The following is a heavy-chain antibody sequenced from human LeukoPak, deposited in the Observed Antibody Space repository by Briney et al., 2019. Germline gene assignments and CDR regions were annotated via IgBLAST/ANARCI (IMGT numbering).Heavy chain of an antibody. CDR3: ARDWLGEHGGGFDY. D-gene: IGHD3-16*01. J-gene: IGHJ4*02. V-gene: IGHV4-61*02. CDR2: IYTSGST. CDR1: GGSISIGSYY. Sequence: SQTLSLTCTVSGGSISIGSYYWSWIRQPAGKGVEWIGRIYTSGSTNYKPSLKSRVTIPVDTSENQFSLKLSSVTAADTAVYYCARDWLGEHGGGFDYWGQGTLVTVSS.